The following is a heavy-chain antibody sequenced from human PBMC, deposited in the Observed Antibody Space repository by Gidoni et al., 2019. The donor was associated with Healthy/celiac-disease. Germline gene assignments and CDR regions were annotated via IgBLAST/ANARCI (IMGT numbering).Heavy chain of an antibody. CDR2: ISAYNGNT. Sequence: ISAYNGNTNYAQKLQGRVTMTTDTSTSTAYMELRSLRSDDTAVYYCARDHPTYYYDSSGYYLSADWDYWGQGTLVTVSS. D-gene: IGHD3-22*01. V-gene: IGHV1-18*01. CDR3: ARDHPTYYYDSSGYYLSADWDY. J-gene: IGHJ4*02.